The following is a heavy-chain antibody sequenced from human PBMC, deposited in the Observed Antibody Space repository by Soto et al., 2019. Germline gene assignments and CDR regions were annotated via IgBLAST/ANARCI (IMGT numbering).Heavy chain of an antibody. CDR2: ISAYNGNT. CDR1: GYTFTSYG. D-gene: IGHD6-19*01. CDR3: ARDKEVGSGWFRGYFDL. J-gene: IGHJ2*01. Sequence: QVQLVQSGAEVKKPGASVKVSCKASGYTFTSYGISWVRQAPGQGLEWMGWISAYNGNTNYAQKVQGRVTMTRDTSQSAAYMELRSLRSGDTAVYYCARDKEVGSGWFRGYFDLWGRGTLVTVSS. V-gene: IGHV1-18*01.